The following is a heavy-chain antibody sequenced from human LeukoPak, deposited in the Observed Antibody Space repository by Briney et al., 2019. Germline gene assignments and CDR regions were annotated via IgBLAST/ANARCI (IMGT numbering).Heavy chain of an antibody. J-gene: IGHJ4*02. CDR3: AKDHLSYGYSSPCDY. V-gene: IGHV3-23*01. Sequence: PGGSLRLSCAASGFTFSSYAMSWVRQAPGKGLEWVSAISGSGGSTYYADSVKGRFTISRDNSKNTLYLQMNSLRAEDTAVYYCAKDHLSYGYSSPCDYWGQGTLVTVSS. CDR2: ISGSGGST. D-gene: IGHD5-18*01. CDR1: GFTFSSYA.